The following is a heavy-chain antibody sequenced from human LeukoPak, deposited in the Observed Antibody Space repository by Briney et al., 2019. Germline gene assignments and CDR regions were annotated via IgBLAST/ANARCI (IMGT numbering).Heavy chain of an antibody. Sequence: GASVKVSCKVSGYTLTELSMHWVRQAPGKGLEWMGGFDPEDGETIYAQKFQGRVTMTEDTSTDTAYMELSSLRSEDTAVYYCATRKTVVAYYYYGMDVWGQGTTVTVSS. D-gene: IGHD2-2*01. CDR2: FDPEDGET. CDR1: GYTLTELS. V-gene: IGHV1-24*01. CDR3: ATRKTVVAYYYYGMDV. J-gene: IGHJ6*02.